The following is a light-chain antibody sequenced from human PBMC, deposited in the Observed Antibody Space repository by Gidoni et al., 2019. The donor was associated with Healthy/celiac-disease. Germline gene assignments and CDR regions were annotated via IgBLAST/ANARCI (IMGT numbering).Light chain of an antibody. Sequence: QSALTQPASVSGSPGQSITISCIGTSSDVGGYNYVSWYQPHPGKAPKLMIYEVSNRPSGVSNRFSGSKSGNTASLTISGLQAEDEADYYCSSYTSSSTYVFGTGTKVTVL. J-gene: IGLJ1*01. CDR2: EVS. CDR3: SSYTSSSTYV. CDR1: SSDVGGYNY. V-gene: IGLV2-14*01.